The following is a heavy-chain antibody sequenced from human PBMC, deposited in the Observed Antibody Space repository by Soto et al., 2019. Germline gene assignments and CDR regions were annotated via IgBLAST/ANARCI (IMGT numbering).Heavy chain of an antibody. Sequence: SGPTLVNSTQTLTLTCSFSGFSLNTRGMCVSWVRQPPGKALEWLAHIYWDDEKSYSSSLQTRLTISKDTSKDQVVLTMTDMAPVDTATYYCARMIRPTSSFMDYYNYMDVWGSGTTVTVSS. CDR3: ARMIRPTSSFMDYYNYMDV. J-gene: IGHJ6*03. V-gene: IGHV2-70*13. CDR2: IYWDDEK. CDR1: GFSLNTRGMC.